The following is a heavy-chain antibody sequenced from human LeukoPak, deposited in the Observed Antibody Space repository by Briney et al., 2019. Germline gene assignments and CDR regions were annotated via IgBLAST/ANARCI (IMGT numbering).Heavy chain of an antibody. D-gene: IGHD6-6*01. V-gene: IGHV3-48*03. CDR2: ISSSGSTI. J-gene: IGHJ4*02. Sequence: PGGSLRLSCAASGFTFSSYEMNWVRQAPGKGLEWVSYISSSGSTIYYADSVKDRFTISRDNAKNSLYLQMNSLRAEDTAVYYCARGKYGSSSLIDYWGQGTLVTVSS. CDR1: GFTFSSYE. CDR3: ARGKYGSSSLIDY.